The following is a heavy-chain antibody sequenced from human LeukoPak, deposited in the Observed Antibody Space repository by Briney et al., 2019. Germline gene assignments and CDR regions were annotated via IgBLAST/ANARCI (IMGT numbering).Heavy chain of an antibody. Sequence: GGSLRLSCAASGFTFSSYGMNWVRQAPGKGLEWVANIRQDGSEKKYVDSVKGRFTISRDNAKNALYLQMNSLRAEDTAVYYCASISYGDYEHWGQGTLVTVSS. CDR1: GFTFSSYG. D-gene: IGHD4-17*01. CDR2: IRQDGSEK. J-gene: IGHJ1*01. CDR3: ASISYGDYEH. V-gene: IGHV3-7*05.